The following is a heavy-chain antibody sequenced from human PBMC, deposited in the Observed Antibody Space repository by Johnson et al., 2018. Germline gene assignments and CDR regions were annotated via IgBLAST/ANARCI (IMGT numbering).Heavy chain of an antibody. Sequence: VQLVQSGGGVVQPGRSLRLSCAASGFTFSNYIMHWVRQGPGKGLEWVSGISWNSGNKGYADSVKGRFTISRDNAKNSLYLQMNSLRAEDTAVYYCAKEGPSGSYVWGYGVGAFDIWGQGTIVTVSS. CDR3: AKEGPSGSYVWGYGVGAFDI. CDR1: GFTFSNYI. V-gene: IGHV3-9*01. D-gene: IGHD1-26*01. CDR2: ISWNSGNK. J-gene: IGHJ3*02.